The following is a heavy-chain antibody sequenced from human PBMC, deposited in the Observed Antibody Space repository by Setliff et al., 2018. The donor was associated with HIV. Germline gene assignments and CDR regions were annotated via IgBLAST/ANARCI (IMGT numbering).Heavy chain of an antibody. CDR1: GFTFDDYT. J-gene: IGHJ4*02. Sequence: QPGGSLRLSCAASGFTFDDYTMQWVRQTPGKGLEWVSLISWDGYTTYYADSVKGRFTVSRDNSKNSLYLQMNSLRPDDTALYYCATHLAVAGGAGYYFDSWGQGTLVTVSS. V-gene: IGHV3-43*01. CDR3: ATHLAVAGGAGYYFDS. CDR2: ISWDGYTT. D-gene: IGHD6-19*01.